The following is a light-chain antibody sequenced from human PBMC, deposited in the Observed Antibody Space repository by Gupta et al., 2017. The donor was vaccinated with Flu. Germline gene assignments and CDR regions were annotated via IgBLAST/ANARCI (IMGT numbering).Light chain of an antibody. CDR1: QSVLHSSSNKNY. J-gene: IGKJ1*01. CDR2: WAS. CDR3: QQHYTNPQT. V-gene: IGKV4-1*01. Sequence: NCKSSQSVLHSSSNKNYLVWYQQKPGQPPKLLIYWASTRESGVPDRFSGSGSGTDFTLTISSLQAEDVAVYYCQQHYTNPQTFGQGTKVEIK.